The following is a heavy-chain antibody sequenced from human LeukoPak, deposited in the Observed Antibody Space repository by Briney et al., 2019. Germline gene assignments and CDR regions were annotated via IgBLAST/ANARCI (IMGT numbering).Heavy chain of an antibody. CDR2: INGSGGST. V-gene: IGHV3-23*01. J-gene: IGHJ3*01. D-gene: IGHD3-10*01. Sequence: GGSLRLSRAVSGLTFSNYCMTWVRQAPGKGLEWVSPINGSGGSTYYADSVKGRFTISRDNSNDTLYLQMNSLRAEDTALYYCAKDVFYDSGSFWGQGTMVIVSS. CDR3: AKDVFYDSGSF. CDR1: GLTFSNYC.